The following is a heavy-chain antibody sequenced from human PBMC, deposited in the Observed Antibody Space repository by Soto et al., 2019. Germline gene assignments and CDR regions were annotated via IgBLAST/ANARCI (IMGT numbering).Heavy chain of an antibody. V-gene: IGHV3-7*01. CDR3: ASARHIGP. D-gene: IGHD2-21*01. J-gene: IGHJ5*02. CDR1: GFTFSNYW. CDR2: IKEDGSER. Sequence: GGSRRLSCAASGFTFSNYWMVWVRQAPGKGLEWVANIKEDGSERNYVDSVKGRFTISRDNAENSLYLQMNSLRAEDTAVYYCASARHIGPWGQGTLVTVSS.